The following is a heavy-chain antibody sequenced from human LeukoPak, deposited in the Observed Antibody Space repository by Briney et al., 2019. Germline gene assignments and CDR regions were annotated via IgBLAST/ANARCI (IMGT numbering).Heavy chain of an antibody. D-gene: IGHD3-10*01. CDR2: ISDSGGRT. J-gene: IGHJ4*02. V-gene: IGHV3-23*01. CDR3: AKRGVVIRVVLVGFHKEAYYFDS. Sequence: GGSLRLSCAVSGITLSNYGMSWVRQAPGKGLEWVAGISDSGGRTNYADSVKGRFTISRDNPKNTLYLQMNSLRAEDTAVYFCAKRGVVIRVVLVGFHKEAYYFDSWGQGALVTVSS. CDR1: GITLSNYG.